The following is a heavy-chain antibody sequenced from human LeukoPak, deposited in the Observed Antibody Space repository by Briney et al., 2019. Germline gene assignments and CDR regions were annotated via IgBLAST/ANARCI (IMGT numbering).Heavy chain of an antibody. D-gene: IGHD4-11*01. CDR1: GFTFSSYA. Sequence: GGSLRLSCAASGFTFSSYAMSWVRQAPGKGLEWVSAVSGGGGSTSYADSVKGRFTISRDNSQDTLYLQMNSLRVDDTAVYYCAKGRETTVTTYDRYYYYYMDVWGKGTTVTVSS. CDR3: AKGRETTVTTYDRYYYYYMDV. J-gene: IGHJ6*03. CDR2: VSGGGGST. V-gene: IGHV3-23*01.